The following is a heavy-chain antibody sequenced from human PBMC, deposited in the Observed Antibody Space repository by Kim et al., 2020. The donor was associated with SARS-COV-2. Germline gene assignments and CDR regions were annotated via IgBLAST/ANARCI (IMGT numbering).Heavy chain of an antibody. CDR3: ARDQLRYFDIHEGYYYGMDV. D-gene: IGHD3-9*01. J-gene: IGHJ6*02. CDR2: IYYSGST. CDR1: GGSISSYY. V-gene: IGHV4-59*01. Sequence: SETLSLTCTVSGGSISSYYWSWIRQPPGKGLEWIGYIYYSGSTNYNPSLKSRVTISVDTSKNQFSLKLSSVTAADTAVYYCARDQLRYFDIHEGYYYGMDVWGQGTTVTVSS.